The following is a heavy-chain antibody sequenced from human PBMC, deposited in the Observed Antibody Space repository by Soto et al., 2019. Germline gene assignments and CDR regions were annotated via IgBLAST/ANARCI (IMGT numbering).Heavy chain of an antibody. CDR2: IWYDGSNK. V-gene: IGHV3-33*01. J-gene: IGHJ6*02. Sequence: GGSLRLSCAASGFTFSSYGMHWVRQAPGKGLEWVAVIWYDGSNKYYADSVKGRFTISRDNSKNTLYLQMNILRAEDTAVYYCARDRASYYYYGMDVRGQGTTVTVSS. CDR3: ARDRASYYYYGMDV. CDR1: GFTFSSYG. D-gene: IGHD1-26*01.